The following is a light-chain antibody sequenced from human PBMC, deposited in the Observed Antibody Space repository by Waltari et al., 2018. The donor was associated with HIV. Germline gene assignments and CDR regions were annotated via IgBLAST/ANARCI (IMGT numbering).Light chain of an antibody. CDR1: QRIVYSSQKKDH. CDR2: WAS. V-gene: IGKV4-1*01. CDR3: QQYYSSPYT. J-gene: IGKJ2*01. Sequence: DIVMTLSPDSLAMALGERATINCKSSQRIVYSSQKKDHLAWYQQKPGQPPKLLIYWASTRESGVPDRFRGSGSGTDFTLTISSLQAEDVAVYYCQQYYSSPYTFGQGTKLEIK.